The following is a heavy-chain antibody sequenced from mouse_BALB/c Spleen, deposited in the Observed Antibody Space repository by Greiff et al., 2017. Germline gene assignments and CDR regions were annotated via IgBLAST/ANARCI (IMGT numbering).Heavy chain of an antibody. CDR3: ARRGHYDPHDYAMDY. Sequence: QVQLQQPGAELVKPGASVKLSCKASGYTFTSYWMHWVKQRPGQGLEWIGEINPSNGRTNYNEKFKSKATLTVDKSSSTAYMQLSSLTSEDSAVYYSARRGHYDPHDYAMDYWGQGTSVTVSS. CDR1: GYTFTSYW. D-gene: IGHD2-4*01. V-gene: IGHV1S81*02. J-gene: IGHJ4*01. CDR2: INPSNGRT.